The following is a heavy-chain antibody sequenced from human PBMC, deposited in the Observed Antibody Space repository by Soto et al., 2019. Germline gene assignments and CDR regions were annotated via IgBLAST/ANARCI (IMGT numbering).Heavy chain of an antibody. D-gene: IGHD1-1*01. CDR1: GGTFSSYA. J-gene: IGHJ6*02. CDR3: ARGKWNDYYYGMDV. V-gene: IGHV1-69*05. Sequence: SVKVSCKASGGTFSSYAISWVRQAPGQGLEWMGGIIPIFGNTKYSQKFQGRVTITRDTSASTAHMELSSLRSEDTAVYYCARGKWNDYYYGMDVWGQGTTVTVSS. CDR2: IIPIFGNT.